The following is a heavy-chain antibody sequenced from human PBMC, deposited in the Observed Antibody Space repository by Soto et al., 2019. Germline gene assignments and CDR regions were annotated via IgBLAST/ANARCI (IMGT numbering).Heavy chain of an antibody. V-gene: IGHV1-18*01. D-gene: IGHD5-18*01. CDR3: ARDAGTAMVPDYFDY. Sequence: ASVKVSCKASGYTFTSYGISWVRQAPGQGLEWMGWISAYNGNTNYAQKLQGRVTMTTDTSTSTAYMELRSLRSDDTAVYYCARDAGTAMVPDYFDYWGQGTLVTVSS. CDR2: ISAYNGNT. CDR1: GYTFTSYG. J-gene: IGHJ4*02.